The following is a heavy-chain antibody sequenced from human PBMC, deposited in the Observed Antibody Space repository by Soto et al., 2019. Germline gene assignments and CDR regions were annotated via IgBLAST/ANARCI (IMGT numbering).Heavy chain of an antibody. CDR1: GYTFTNYW. Sequence: PGASLKISCKGSGYTFTNYWIGWVRQMPGKGLEWMGIIYPGDSDTKYNPSFQGQVTISADKSITTTYLQGSSLKASDTAIYYCAASIFYYGMDVWGQGTAVTVSS. CDR2: IYPGDSDT. CDR3: AASIFYYGMDV. V-gene: IGHV5-51*01. J-gene: IGHJ6*01.